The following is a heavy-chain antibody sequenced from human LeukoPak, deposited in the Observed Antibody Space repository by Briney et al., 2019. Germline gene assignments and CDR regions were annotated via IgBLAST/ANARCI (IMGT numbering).Heavy chain of an antibody. D-gene: IGHD5-18*01. Sequence: SETLSVTCTDSGGSISSYYWSWIRQPPGKGLEWIGYIYYSGSTNYNPSLKSRVTISVDTSKNQFSPKLTSVSAADTAVYYCARSVDTAMASYYFDYWGQGTLVTVSS. J-gene: IGHJ4*02. CDR2: IYYSGST. CDR1: GGSISSYY. CDR3: ARSVDTAMASYYFDY. V-gene: IGHV4-59*08.